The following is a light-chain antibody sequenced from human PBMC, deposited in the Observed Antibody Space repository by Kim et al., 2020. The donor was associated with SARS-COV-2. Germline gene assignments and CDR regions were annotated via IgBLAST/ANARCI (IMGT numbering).Light chain of an antibody. Sequence: SITISCTGTSSDVGASNHVSWYQQYPGKDPKFMMYDVSSRPSGVSHRFSGSKSGNTASLTISGLQAEDEADYYCSSYTSSSTFSFVFGSGTKVTVL. CDR3: SSYTSSSTFSFV. CDR1: SSDVGASNH. J-gene: IGLJ1*01. CDR2: DVS. V-gene: IGLV2-14*03.